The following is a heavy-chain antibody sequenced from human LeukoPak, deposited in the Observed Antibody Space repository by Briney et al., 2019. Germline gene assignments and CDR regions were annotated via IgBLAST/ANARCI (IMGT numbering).Heavy chain of an antibody. Sequence: GESLRLSCAASGFTFSSYDMSWVRQAPGKGLEWVSASGGDGGSTYADSVKGRFTISRDNSKNTLYLQMNGLRAEDTATYYCAKALNYWYFDLWGRGNLVTV. CDR1: GFTFSSYD. V-gene: IGHV3-23*01. CDR3: AKALNYWYFDL. J-gene: IGHJ2*01. CDR2: SGGDGGST.